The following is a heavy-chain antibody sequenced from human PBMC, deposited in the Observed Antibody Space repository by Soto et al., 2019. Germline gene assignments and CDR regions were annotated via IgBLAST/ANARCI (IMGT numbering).Heavy chain of an antibody. V-gene: IGHV3-74*01. J-gene: IGHJ4*02. CDR3: ASDSSGWFYFDY. CDR2: INSDGSTT. D-gene: IGHD6-19*01. Sequence: AGGALRLSFAASGFTFNTYWMQLVRPAPGKGLVWVSRINSDGSTTNYADPVKGRFTISRDNGKNTVYLQMNSLRAEDTAVYYCASDSSGWFYFDYWGQGALVTVSS. CDR1: GFTFNTYW.